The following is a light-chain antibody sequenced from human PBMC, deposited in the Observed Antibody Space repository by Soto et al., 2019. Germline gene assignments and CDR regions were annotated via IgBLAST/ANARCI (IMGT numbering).Light chain of an antibody. J-gene: IGLJ1*01. CDR3: KSYAGSNTYV. CDR1: KSDIGVYDF. CDR2: EVV. Sequence: QSVLTQPPSASGSPGQSVTISCTGTKSDIGVYDFVSWYQHHPGKAPRLIIYEVVQRPSGVPDRFSSSKSGNTASLTVSGLQAADEADYFCKSYAGSNTYVFGSGTNVTVL. V-gene: IGLV2-8*01.